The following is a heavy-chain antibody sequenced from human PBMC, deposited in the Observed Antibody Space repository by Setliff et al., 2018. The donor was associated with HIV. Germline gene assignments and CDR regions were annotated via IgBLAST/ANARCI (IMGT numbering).Heavy chain of an antibody. CDR2: IHTLGGT. V-gene: IGHV4-4*07. CDR3: TRDRYANGWLYFDY. D-gene: IGHD2-2*01. CDR1: NNSIRSSY. Sequence: SETLSLTCTVSNNSIRSSYWSWIRQPVGKGLEWIGRIHTLGGTNYNSSLESRVTMSLDTSRNQFSLKLNSVTAADSAVYFCTRDRYANGWLYFDYWGPGILVTVSS. J-gene: IGHJ4*02.